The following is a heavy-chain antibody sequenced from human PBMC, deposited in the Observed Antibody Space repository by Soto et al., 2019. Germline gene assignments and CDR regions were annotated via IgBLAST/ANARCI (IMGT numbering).Heavy chain of an antibody. CDR3: ARDSRGGAARRPSFYY. J-gene: IGHJ4*02. CDR2: IGRSGETI. D-gene: IGHD6-6*01. Sequence: GGSLRLSCVGSGFTFSSFEMNWVRQTPGKGLEWLSYIGRSGETIYYADSVKGRFTISRDNAKSSLFLQMNGLRNDDTGIYYCARDSRGGAARRPSFYYWGRGTLVTVSS. V-gene: IGHV3-48*03. CDR1: GFTFSSFE.